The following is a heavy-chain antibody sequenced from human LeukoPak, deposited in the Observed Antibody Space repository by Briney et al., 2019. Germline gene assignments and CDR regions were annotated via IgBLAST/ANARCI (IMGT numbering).Heavy chain of an antibody. CDR2: MNPNSGNT. J-gene: IGHJ5*02. V-gene: IGHV1-8*02. D-gene: IGHD3-3*01. Sequence: ASVKVSCKASGHTFTSYDINWVRQATGQGLEWMGWMNPNSGNTAYAQKFQGRVTMTRNTSISTAYMELSSLRSEDTAVYYCARDRGFLEYDNWFDPWGQGTLVTVSS. CDR3: ARDRGFLEYDNWFDP. CDR1: GHTFTSYD.